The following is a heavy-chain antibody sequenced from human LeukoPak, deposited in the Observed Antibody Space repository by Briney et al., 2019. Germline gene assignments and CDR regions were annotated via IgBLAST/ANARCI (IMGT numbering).Heavy chain of an antibody. Sequence: GGSLRLSCAASGFTVSSNYMSWVRQAPGKGLEWVSVIYSGGSTYYADSVKGRFTISRDNSKNTLYLQMNTLRAEDTAVYYCAKRRGSTYYQDIDSWGQGTLVTVSS. J-gene: IGHJ4*02. CDR1: GFTVSSNY. D-gene: IGHD3-22*01. CDR3: AKRRGSTYYQDIDS. V-gene: IGHV3-53*01. CDR2: IYSGGST.